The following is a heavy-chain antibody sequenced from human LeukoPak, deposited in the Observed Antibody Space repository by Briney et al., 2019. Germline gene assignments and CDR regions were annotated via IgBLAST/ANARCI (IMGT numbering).Heavy chain of an antibody. D-gene: IGHD2-15*01. CDR1: GGSFSGYY. CDR2: INHSGST. J-gene: IGHJ4*02. Sequence: KTSETLSLTCAVYGGSFSGYYWSWIRQPPGKGLEWIGEINHSGSTNYNPSLKSRVTISVDTSKNQFSLKLSSVIAADTAVYYCARVQRGYCSGGSCYSDYWGQGTLVTVSS. CDR3: ARVQRGYCSGGSCYSDY. V-gene: IGHV4-34*01.